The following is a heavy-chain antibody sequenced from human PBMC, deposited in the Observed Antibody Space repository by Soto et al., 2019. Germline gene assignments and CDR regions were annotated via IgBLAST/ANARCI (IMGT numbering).Heavy chain of an antibody. J-gene: IGHJ4*02. CDR1: GGSISSSSYY. V-gene: IGHV4-39*01. CDR3: ARRTPSITMVRGVIFDY. D-gene: IGHD3-10*01. CDR2: IYYSGST. Sequence: PSETLSLTCTVSGGSISSSSYYWGWIRQPPGKGLEWIGSIYYSGSTYYNPSLKSRVTISVDTSKNQFSLKLSSVTAADTAVYYCARRTPSITMVRGVIFDYWGQGTLVTVSS.